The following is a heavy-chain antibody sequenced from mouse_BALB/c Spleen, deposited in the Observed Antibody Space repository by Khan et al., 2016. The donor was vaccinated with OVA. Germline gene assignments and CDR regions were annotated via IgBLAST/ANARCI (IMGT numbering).Heavy chain of an antibody. Sequence: VQLQESGAELAKPGASVKMSCKASGYTFTSYWMHWVKQRPGQGLEWIGYINPSSGYTEYNQNVKDKATLTADKSSSTAYMQLSSLTSEDSAVYYWARDRIDYGGQGTTLTVSS. CDR2: INPSSGYT. J-gene: IGHJ2*01. V-gene: IGHV1-7*01. CDR1: GYTFTSYW. CDR3: ARDRIDY.